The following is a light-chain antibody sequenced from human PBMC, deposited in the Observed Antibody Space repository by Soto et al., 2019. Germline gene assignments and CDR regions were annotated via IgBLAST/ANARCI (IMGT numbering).Light chain of an antibody. CDR1: QSISSY. Sequence: EIVLTQSPGTLSLSPGERATLSCRASQSISSYLAWYQQKPGQAPRLLIYDASNRATGIPPRFSGSGSGTDFTLTISSLEPEDFALYYCQQRSNWPTFGQGTKVEIK. J-gene: IGKJ1*01. V-gene: IGKV3-11*01. CDR3: QQRSNWPT. CDR2: DAS.